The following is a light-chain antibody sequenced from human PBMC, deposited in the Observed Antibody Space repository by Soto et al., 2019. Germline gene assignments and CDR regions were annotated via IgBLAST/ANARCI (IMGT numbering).Light chain of an antibody. Sequence: DIQMTQSPSTLSASVGDRVTTTCRASQSISSWLAWYQQKPGKAPKLLIYDASSLESGVPSRFSGSGSGTEFTLTISSLQPDDFATYYCQQGFTFGPGTKVDIK. J-gene: IGKJ3*01. CDR1: QSISSW. V-gene: IGKV1-5*01. CDR3: QQGFT. CDR2: DAS.